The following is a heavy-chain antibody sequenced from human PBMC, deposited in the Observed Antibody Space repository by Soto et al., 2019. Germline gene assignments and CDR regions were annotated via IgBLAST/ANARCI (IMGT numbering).Heavy chain of an antibody. J-gene: IGHJ5*02. CDR1: GYTFTSYG. CDR2: ISAYNGNS. CDR3: ARAPGRRGPGPSLWFDP. D-gene: IGHD1-26*01. V-gene: IGHV1-18*01. Sequence: QVQLVQSGAEVKKPGASVKVSCKASGYTFTSYGISWVRQAPGQGLEWMGWISAYNGNSNYAQKLQGRVTMTTDTSTSTAYMELRSLRSDDTAVYYCARAPGRRGPGPSLWFDPWGQGTLVTVSS.